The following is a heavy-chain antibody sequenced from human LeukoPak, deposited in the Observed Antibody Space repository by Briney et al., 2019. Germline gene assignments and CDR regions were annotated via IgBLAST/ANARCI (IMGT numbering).Heavy chain of an antibody. J-gene: IGHJ4*02. Sequence: PGGSLRLSCAASGFTFSNFAVSWVRQAPGKGLEWVSAVSGSGDGTYYADSVKGRFTISRDNSKNTLYLEMNSLRAEDTAVYYCAEPEGEQLGKYYFDHLGQGTLVTVST. D-gene: IGHD1/OR15-1a*01. V-gene: IGHV3-23*01. CDR2: VSGSGDGT. CDR3: AEPEGEQLGKYYFDH. CDR1: GFTFSNFA.